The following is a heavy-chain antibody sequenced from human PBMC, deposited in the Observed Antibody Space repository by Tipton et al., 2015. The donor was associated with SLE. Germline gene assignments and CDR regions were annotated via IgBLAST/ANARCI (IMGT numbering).Heavy chain of an antibody. CDR1: GGSISSYF. D-gene: IGHD4-11*01. Sequence: TLSLTCTVSGGSISSYFWSWIRQSPGKGLEWIGYIYYRGSTSYNPSLKSRVSISLDTSKNQFALRLSSVTAADTGVYYCARTGAYSNFYYYYMDVWGKGTTVTVSS. CDR3: ARTGAYSNFYYYYMDV. CDR2: IYYRGST. V-gene: IGHV4-59*01. J-gene: IGHJ6*03.